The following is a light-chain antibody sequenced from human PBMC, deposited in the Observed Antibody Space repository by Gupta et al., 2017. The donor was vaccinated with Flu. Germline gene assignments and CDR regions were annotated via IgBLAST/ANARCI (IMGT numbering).Light chain of an antibody. CDR3: QSADSSGAYEV. J-gene: IGLJ2*01. Sequence: GDALPEQYAYWYQQKPGQAPVLVIYKDSERPSGIPERFSGSSSGTTVTLTISGVQAEDEADYYCQSADSSGAYEVFGGGTKLTVL. CDR2: KDS. CDR1: ALPEQY. V-gene: IGLV3-25*03.